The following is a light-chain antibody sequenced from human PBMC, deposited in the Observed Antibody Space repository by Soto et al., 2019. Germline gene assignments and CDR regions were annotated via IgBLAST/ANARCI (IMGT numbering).Light chain of an antibody. CDR3: QHYQYWPPS. CDR1: QSVFNS. J-gene: IGKJ4*01. V-gene: IGKV3D-15*01. CDR2: SAS. Sequence: EIVMTQSPATLSVSPGERVTLSCRAGQSVFNSLAWYQQKPGQAPRLLMYSASARATGVADRFSGSESGTEFTLTISSLQSEDLAVYYCQHYQYWPPSFGGGTRVEIE.